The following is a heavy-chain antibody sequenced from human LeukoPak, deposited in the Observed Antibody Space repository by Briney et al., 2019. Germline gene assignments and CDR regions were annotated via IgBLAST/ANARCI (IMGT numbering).Heavy chain of an antibody. CDR2: IYHSGST. D-gene: IGHD5-18*01. J-gene: IGHJ4*02. CDR1: GGTISGSNW. CDR3: ARSNVDTAVDY. V-gene: IGHV4-4*02. Sequence: PSETLSLTCAASGGTISGSNWWSWVRQPPGKGLEWIGEIYHSGSTNYNPSLKSRLTISVDKSKNQFSLKLSSVTAADTAVYYCARSNVDTAVDYWGQGTLVTVSS.